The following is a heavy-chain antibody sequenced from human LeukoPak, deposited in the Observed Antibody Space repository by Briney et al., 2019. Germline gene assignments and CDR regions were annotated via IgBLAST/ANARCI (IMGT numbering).Heavy chain of an antibody. CDR1: GGSISSYY. Sequence: PSETLSLTCTVSGGSISSYYWSWIRQPAGKVLEWIGRIYTSGSTNYNPSLKSRVTMSVDTSKNQFSLKLSSVTAADTAVYYCARDQWGYYDSSGYYYFDYWGQGTLVTVSS. D-gene: IGHD3-22*01. CDR3: ARDQWGYYDSSGYYYFDY. V-gene: IGHV4-4*07. J-gene: IGHJ4*02. CDR2: IYTSGST.